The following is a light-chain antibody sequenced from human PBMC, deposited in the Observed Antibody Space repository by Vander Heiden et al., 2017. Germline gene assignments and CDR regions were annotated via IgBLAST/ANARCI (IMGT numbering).Light chain of an antibody. V-gene: IGKV1-6*01. Sequence: AIQMTQSPSSLSASVGDTVTITCRASQGIRTDLGWYQQKPGKAPQLLIYAASNLEGGVSPRFSGSGSGTDFTLTITSLQSEDYATYFCRQDDTSPWTFGQGTKVXVK. J-gene: IGKJ1*01. CDR1: QGIRTD. CDR2: AAS. CDR3: RQDDTSPWT.